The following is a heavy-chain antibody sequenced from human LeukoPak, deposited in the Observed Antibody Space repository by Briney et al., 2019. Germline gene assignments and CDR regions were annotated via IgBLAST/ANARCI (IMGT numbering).Heavy chain of an antibody. V-gene: IGHV1-2*02. CDR2: IKPDSGGT. CDR1: GYTFTGYY. Sequence: PGASVKVSCKASGYTFTGYYIHWVRQAPGQGLEWMGWIKPDSGGTRSAQKFQGRVTMTTDTSISTAYMELSSLRYDDTAVYYCATNILVRDIINWFDPWGQGTLVTVSS. J-gene: IGHJ5*02. D-gene: IGHD3-10*01. CDR3: ATNILVRDIINWFDP.